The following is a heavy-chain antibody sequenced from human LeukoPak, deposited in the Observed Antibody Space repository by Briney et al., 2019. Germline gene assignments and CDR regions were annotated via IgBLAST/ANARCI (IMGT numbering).Heavy chain of an antibody. CDR1: GFTLSSYW. CDR3: AKDRVSTSSRTYYYYYGMDV. Sequence: PGGSLRLSCAASGFTLSSYWMHWVRQAPGKGLVWVSRINGDGRITTYADSVKGRFTISRDNSKNTLYLQMNSLRAEDTAAYYCAKDRVSTSSRTYYYYYGMDVWGQGTTVTVSS. D-gene: IGHD3-10*01. CDR2: INGDGRIT. V-gene: IGHV3-74*01. J-gene: IGHJ6*02.